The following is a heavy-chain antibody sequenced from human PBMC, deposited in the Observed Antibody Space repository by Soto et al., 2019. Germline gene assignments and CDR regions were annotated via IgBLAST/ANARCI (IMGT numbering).Heavy chain of an antibody. CDR1: GFTFSSYW. CDR2: IKQDGSEK. Sequence: EVQLVESGGGLVQPGGSLRLSCAASGFTFSSYWMSWVRQAPGKGLEWVANIKQDGSEKYYVDSVKDRFTISRDNAKNSLYLQMNSLRAEDTAVYYCARASSGYSSGWDYWYFDLWGRGTLVTVSS. D-gene: IGHD6-19*01. J-gene: IGHJ2*01. CDR3: ARASSGYSSGWDYWYFDL. V-gene: IGHV3-7*01.